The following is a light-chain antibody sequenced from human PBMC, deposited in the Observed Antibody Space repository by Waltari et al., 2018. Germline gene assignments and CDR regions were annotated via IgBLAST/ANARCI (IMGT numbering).Light chain of an antibody. Sequence: ENVLTQSPATLSLSPGEAATLSCRASQNVGNSLAWYKHKPGQAPRLLIYDAANRASGIPARFSGSGSGTDFTLTISSLEPDDFAVYYCQQRSNWHTFGQGTRLEIK. CDR2: DAA. V-gene: IGKV3-11*01. CDR3: QQRSNWHT. J-gene: IGKJ2*01. CDR1: QNVGNS.